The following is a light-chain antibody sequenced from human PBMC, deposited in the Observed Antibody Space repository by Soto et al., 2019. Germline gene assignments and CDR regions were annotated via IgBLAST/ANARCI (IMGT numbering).Light chain of an antibody. CDR1: KNVNNW. Sequence: DIQMTQSPSSLSASVGDRVTITCRASKNVNNWLAWYQRKPGKAPQLLIYDASVLETGVPSRFSGSGSGTEFTLAISGLQSDDFATYYCQQYNTYWTFGPGTKVDI. CDR2: DAS. V-gene: IGKV1-5*01. J-gene: IGKJ1*01. CDR3: QQYNTYWT.